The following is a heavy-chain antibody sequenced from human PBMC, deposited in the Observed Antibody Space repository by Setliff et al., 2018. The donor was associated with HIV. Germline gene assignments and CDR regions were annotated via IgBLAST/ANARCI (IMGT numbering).Heavy chain of an antibody. J-gene: IGHJ4*02. Sequence: KASETLSLTCTLYGGSLTNYYWTWIRQSPEKGLEWIGEIVDSGSTNYSPSLKSRVTISVDTSKNQFSLKLSSVTAADTAVYYCARLSPQYSGYDSGAFGYWGQGTLVTVSS. V-gene: IGHV4-34*09. CDR3: ARLSPQYSGYDSGAFGY. CDR1: GGSLTNYY. CDR2: IVDSGST. D-gene: IGHD5-12*01.